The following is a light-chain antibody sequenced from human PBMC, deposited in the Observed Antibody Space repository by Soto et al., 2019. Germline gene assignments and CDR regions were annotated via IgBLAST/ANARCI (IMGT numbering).Light chain of an antibody. CDR3: CSYAGSYSVV. Sequence: QSALTQPRSVSGSPGQSVTISCTATSSDIGGYNYVSWYQQHPGKAPKLMIYDVSKRPSWVPDRFSGSKSGNTASLTISGLQADYEADYYCCSYAGSYSVVFCGGTKLTLL. V-gene: IGLV2-11*01. J-gene: IGLJ2*01. CDR2: DVS. CDR1: SSDIGGYNY.